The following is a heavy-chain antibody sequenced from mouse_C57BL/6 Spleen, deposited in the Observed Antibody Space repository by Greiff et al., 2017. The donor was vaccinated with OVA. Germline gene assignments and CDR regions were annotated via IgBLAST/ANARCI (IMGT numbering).Heavy chain of an antibody. V-gene: IGHV1-82*01. J-gene: IGHJ2*01. CDR3: AREGGVVFDY. CDR2: IYPGDGDT. CDR1: GYAFSSSW. Sequence: VQLQQSGPELVKPGASVKISCKASGYAFSSSWMNWVKQRPGKGLEWIGRIYPGDGDTNYNGKFKGKATLTADKSSSTAYMQLSSLTSEDSAVYFCAREGGVVFDYWGQGTTLTVSS.